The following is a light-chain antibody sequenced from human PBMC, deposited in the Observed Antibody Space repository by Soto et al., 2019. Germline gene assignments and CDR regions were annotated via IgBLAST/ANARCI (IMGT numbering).Light chain of an antibody. J-gene: IGKJ1*01. CDR3: QLYDSSSWT. V-gene: IGKV3-15*01. Sequence: EIVMTQSPATLSVSPVEVATLSCRASQSVSSKLAWYQQKPGQAPRLLIYGASTRATGIPARFSGSGSGTDFTLTISRLETEDFAVYYCQLYDSSSWTFGQGTKGDIK. CDR1: QSVSSK. CDR2: GAS.